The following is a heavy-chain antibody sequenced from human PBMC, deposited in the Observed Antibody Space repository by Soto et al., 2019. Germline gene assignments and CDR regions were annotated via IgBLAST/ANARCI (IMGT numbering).Heavy chain of an antibody. V-gene: IGHV4-39*01. CDR3: ARQPTTGDTDLWFDT. D-gene: IGHD2-21*01. Sequence: TSQTHPLRYNVSGGNIRTIRCCWACIRQPPGKGLEWLANIFYSGSTYYNPSLASRVTVSVDTSKNEFSLKLRSVTAADTAVYYCARQPTTGDTDLWFDTWGQGTLVTVSS. CDR2: IFYSGST. CDR1: GGNIRTIRCC. J-gene: IGHJ5*02.